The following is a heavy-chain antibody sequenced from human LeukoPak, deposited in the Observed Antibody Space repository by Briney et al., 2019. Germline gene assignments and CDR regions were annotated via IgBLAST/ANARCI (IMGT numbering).Heavy chain of an antibody. CDR1: GFTFSSYG. CDR2: ISNDGSNI. CDR3: AKSYYGSGSYYYYYYGMDV. V-gene: IGHV3-30*18. D-gene: IGHD3-10*01. Sequence: GGSLRLSCATSGFTFSSYGMHWVRQVPGKGLEWVAVISNDGSNIQYGDSAKGRFTISRDNSKNTVFLHMNSLRSEDTAVYYCAKSYYGSGSYYYYYYGMDVWGQGTTVTVSS. J-gene: IGHJ6*02.